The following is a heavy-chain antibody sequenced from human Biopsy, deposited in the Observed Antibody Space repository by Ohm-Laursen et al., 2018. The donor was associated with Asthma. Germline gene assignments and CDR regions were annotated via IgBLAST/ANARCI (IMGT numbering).Heavy chain of an antibody. CDR3: ARASVAASSNWFDP. J-gene: IGHJ5*02. D-gene: IGHD6-19*01. CDR1: GGSIGIYY. CDR2: IHYSGST. Sequence: SDTLSLTCTVSGGSIGIYYWGWIRQPPGKGLEWFGFIHYSGSTSYNPSLKGGVTISVDTSKNQFSLKLSSVTAADTAVYYCARASVAASSNWFDPWGQGTLVTVSS. V-gene: IGHV4-30-4*02.